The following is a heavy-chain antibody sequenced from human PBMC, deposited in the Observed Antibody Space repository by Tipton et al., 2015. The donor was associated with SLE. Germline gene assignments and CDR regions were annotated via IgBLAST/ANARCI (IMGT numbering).Heavy chain of an antibody. CDR2: IYYSGST. J-gene: IGHJ6*02. CDR3: ARVGGTYGVWWGDDFSAMDV. CDR1: GGSISSSY. V-gene: IGHV4-59*01. D-gene: IGHD1-26*01. Sequence: TLSLTCIVSGGSISSSYWTWIRQSPGKGLEWIGSIYYSGSTYYNPSLKSRVTISVDTSKNQFSLRLSSVTAADTAAYFCARVGGTYGVWWGDDFSAMDVWGQGTTVTVSS.